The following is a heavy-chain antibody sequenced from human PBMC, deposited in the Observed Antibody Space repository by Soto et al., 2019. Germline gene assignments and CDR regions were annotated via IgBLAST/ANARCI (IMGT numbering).Heavy chain of an antibody. CDR3: AKGFYGDYGMDV. Sequence: EVQLLESGGGLVQPGGSLRLSCAASGFTFSSYAMSWVRQAPGKGLEWVSAISGSGGSTYYADSVKGRFTISRDNSKNTLNLQMNSLRAEDTAVYYCAKGFYGDYGMDVWGQGTTVTVSS. CDR1: GFTFSSYA. D-gene: IGHD4-17*01. V-gene: IGHV3-23*01. CDR2: ISGSGGST. J-gene: IGHJ6*02.